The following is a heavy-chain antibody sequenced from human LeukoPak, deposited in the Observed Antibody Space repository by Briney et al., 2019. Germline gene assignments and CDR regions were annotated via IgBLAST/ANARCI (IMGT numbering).Heavy chain of an antibody. Sequence: PGGSLRLSCAASGFSVSSNYMTWLRQAPGKGLEWVSVIYSGGTTYYADSVKGRFTISRDNSKSTLHLQMNNLRAEYTAVYYCARDDLLTTVDYWGQGTLVSVFS. V-gene: IGHV3-66*02. CDR2: IYSGGTT. CDR1: GFSVSSNY. CDR3: ARDDLLTTVDY. D-gene: IGHD4-17*01. J-gene: IGHJ4*02.